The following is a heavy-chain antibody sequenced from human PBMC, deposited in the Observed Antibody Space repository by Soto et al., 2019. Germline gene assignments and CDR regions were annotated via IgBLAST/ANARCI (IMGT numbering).Heavy chain of an antibody. D-gene: IGHD5-12*01. CDR3: AKGSGYDWTFDY. CDR1: GFTFDDYT. V-gene: IGHV3-43*01. Sequence: PGGSLRLSCAASGFTFDDYTMHWVRQAPGKGLEWVSLISWDGGSTYYADSVKGRFTISRDNSKNSLYLQMISLRTGDTALYYCAKGSGYDWTFDYWGQGTLVTVSS. J-gene: IGHJ4*02. CDR2: ISWDGGST.